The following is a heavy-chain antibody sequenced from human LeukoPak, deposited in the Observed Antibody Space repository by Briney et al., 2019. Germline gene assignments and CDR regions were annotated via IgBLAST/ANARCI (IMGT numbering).Heavy chain of an antibody. V-gene: IGHV1-2*02. CDR2: INPNSGGT. CDR1: GYTFTGYY. CDR3: AKSPSTYVDIVATALGCLDY. D-gene: IGHD5-12*01. J-gene: IGHJ4*02. Sequence: ASVKVSCKASGYTFTGYYMHWVRQAPGRGLEWMGWINPNSGGTNYAKKFQGRVTMTRDTSISTAYMELSRLRSDDTAVYYCAKSPSTYVDIVATALGCLDYWGQGTLVTVSS.